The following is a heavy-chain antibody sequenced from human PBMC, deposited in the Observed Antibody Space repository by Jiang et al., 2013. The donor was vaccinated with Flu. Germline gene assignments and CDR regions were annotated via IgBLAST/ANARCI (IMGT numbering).Heavy chain of an antibody. V-gene: IGHV5-51*01. CDR1: GYKFNDYW. CDR2: IFPGDSDP. Sequence: LVESGAEVKKPGESLKISCTGLGYKFNDYWVGWVRQMPGKELEWMGIIFPGDSDPKYSPSFQGRVTISVDMSRNTAYLQLSSLRASDSAMYCCARHGLRGCNGIGCYTSFYYFGMDVWGQGTTVTVSS. CDR3: ARHGLRGCNGIGCYTSFYYFGMDV. D-gene: IGHD2/OR15-2a*01. J-gene: IGHJ6*02.